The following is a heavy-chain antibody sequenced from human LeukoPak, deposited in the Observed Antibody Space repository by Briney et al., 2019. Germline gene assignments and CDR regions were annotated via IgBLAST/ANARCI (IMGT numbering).Heavy chain of an antibody. Sequence: GGPLRLSCAASGFTFSSYAMSWVRQAPGKGLEWVSAISGSGGSTYYADSVKGRFTISRDNSKNTLYLQMNSLRAEDTAVYYCAKDGYCSSTSCSPGFDYWGQGTLVTVSS. J-gene: IGHJ4*02. CDR2: ISGSGGST. CDR1: GFTFSSYA. CDR3: AKDGYCSSTSCSPGFDY. D-gene: IGHD2-2*03. V-gene: IGHV3-23*01.